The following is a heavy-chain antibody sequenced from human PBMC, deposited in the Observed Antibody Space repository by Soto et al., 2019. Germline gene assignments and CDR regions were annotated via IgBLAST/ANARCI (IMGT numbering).Heavy chain of an antibody. CDR1: GGSVSSGSYY. CDR3: ARDEGYCSSPSCYTGWLDP. J-gene: IGHJ5*02. CDR2: IYYSGST. D-gene: IGHD2-2*02. Sequence: SETLSLTCTVSGGSVSSGSYYWSWIRQPPGKGLEWIGYIYYSGSTNYNPSLKSRVTISVDTSKNQFSLKLSSVTAADTAVYYCARDEGYCSSPSCYTGWLDPCGQGPLVTVYS. V-gene: IGHV4-61*01.